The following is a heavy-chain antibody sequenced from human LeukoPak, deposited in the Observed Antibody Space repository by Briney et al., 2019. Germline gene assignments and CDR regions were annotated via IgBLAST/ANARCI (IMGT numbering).Heavy chain of an antibody. CDR2: INPSGGST. V-gene: IGHV1-46*01. D-gene: IGHD6-6*01. J-gene: IGHJ5*02. CDR3: ARDGGGQLVRNWFDP. Sequence: ASVKVSCKASGYTFTSYYMHWVRQAPGQGLEWMGIINPSGGSTNYAQKFQGRVTMTRDTSTSTVYMELSSLRSEDTAVYYCARDGGGQLVRNWFDPWGQGTLVTVSS. CDR1: GYTFTSYY.